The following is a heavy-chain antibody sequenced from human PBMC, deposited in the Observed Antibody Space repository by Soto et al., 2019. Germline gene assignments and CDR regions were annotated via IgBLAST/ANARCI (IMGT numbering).Heavy chain of an antibody. CDR1: GGSISSSSYY. D-gene: IGHD3-3*01. CDR2: IYYSGST. J-gene: IGHJ3*02. CDR3: ARREGGYYFYAFDI. Sequence: QLQLQESGPGLVKPSETLSLTCTVSGGSISSSSYYWGWIRQPPGKGLEWIGSIYYSGSTYYNPSLKSRVTISVDTSKNQFSLKLSSVTAADTAVYYCARREGGYYFYAFDIWGQGTMVTVSS. V-gene: IGHV4-39*01.